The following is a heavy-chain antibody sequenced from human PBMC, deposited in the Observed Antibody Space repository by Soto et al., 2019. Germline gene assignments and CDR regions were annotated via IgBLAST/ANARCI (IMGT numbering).Heavy chain of an antibody. CDR1: GGSVSSGSYY. CDR2: IYYSGST. Sequence: PSETLSLTCTVSGGSVSSGSYYWSWIRQPPGKGLEWIGTIYYSGSTYYNPSLKSRVTVSVDTSKSQFSLNLNSVTAADTAVYYCARGYDILTGPLDYWGPGTLVTVSS. D-gene: IGHD3-9*01. CDR3: ARGYDILTGPLDY. J-gene: IGHJ4*02. V-gene: IGHV4-39*01.